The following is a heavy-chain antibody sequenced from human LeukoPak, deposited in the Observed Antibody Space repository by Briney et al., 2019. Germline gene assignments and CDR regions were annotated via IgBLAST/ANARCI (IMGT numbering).Heavy chain of an antibody. J-gene: IGHJ5*02. CDR2: IYYSGST. CDR1: GGSFSGYY. CDR3: ARVSTMVRGVINWFDP. Sequence: SETLSLTCAVYGGSFSGYYWSWIRQPPGKGLEWIGYIYYSGSTNYNPSLESRVTISVDTSKNQFSLKLSSVTAADTAVYYCARVSTMVRGVINWFDPWGQGTLVTVSS. V-gene: IGHV4-59*01. D-gene: IGHD3-10*01.